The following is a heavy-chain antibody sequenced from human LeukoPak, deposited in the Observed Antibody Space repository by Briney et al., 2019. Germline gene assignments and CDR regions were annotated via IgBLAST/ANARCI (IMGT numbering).Heavy chain of an antibody. CDR2: ISSSSSYI. V-gene: IGHV3-21*01. Sequence: GGSLRLSCAASGFTFSIYSMNWVRQAPGKGLEWVSFISSSSSYIYYADSVKGRFTISRDNAKNSLYLQMNSLRVEDTAVYYCARLDPGGGYSQKYFDYWGQGTLVTVSS. J-gene: IGHJ4*02. D-gene: IGHD6-13*01. CDR1: GFTFSIYS. CDR3: ARLDPGGGYSQKYFDY.